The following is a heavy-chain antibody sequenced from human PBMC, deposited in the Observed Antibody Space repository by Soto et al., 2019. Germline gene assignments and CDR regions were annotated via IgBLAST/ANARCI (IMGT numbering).Heavy chain of an antibody. Sequence: ASVKVSCKASGGTFSSYAISWVRQAPGQGLEWMGGIIPIFGTANYAQKFQGRVTITADESTSTAYMELSSLRSEDTAVYYCATDHTRGYRGSARLDPWGQGTLVTVSS. J-gene: IGHJ5*02. D-gene: IGHD6-13*01. V-gene: IGHV1-69*13. CDR1: GGTFSSYA. CDR3: ATDHTRGYRGSARLDP. CDR2: IIPIFGTA.